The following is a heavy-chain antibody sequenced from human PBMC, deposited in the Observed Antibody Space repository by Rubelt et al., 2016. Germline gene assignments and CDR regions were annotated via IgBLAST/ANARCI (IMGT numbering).Heavy chain of an antibody. V-gene: IGHV1-24*01. D-gene: IGHD3-10*01. CDR2: FDPEDGET. CDR1: GYTLTELS. Sequence: QVQLVQSGAEVKKPGASVKVSCKVSGYTLTELSMHWVRQAPGKGLEWMGGFDPEDGETIYAQKFHGRVTMTEDTSTDTAYMELSSLRSEDTAVYYCATVQQNWFAMVRGVVNDYWGQGTLVTVSS. CDR3: ATVQQNWFAMVRGVVNDY. J-gene: IGHJ4*02.